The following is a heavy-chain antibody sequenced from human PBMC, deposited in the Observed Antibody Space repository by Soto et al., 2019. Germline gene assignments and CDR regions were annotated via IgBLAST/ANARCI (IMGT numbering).Heavy chain of an antibody. CDR2: IYYSGST. D-gene: IGHD6-13*01. CDR3: APSPSSSRGGDFDY. Sequence: SETLSLTCTVSGGSISSSSYYWGWIRQPPGKGLEWIGSIYYSGSTYYNPSLKSRVTISVDTSKNQFSLKLSSVTAADMAVYYCAPSPSSSRGGDFDYWGQGTLVTVSS. CDR1: GGSISSSSYY. V-gene: IGHV4-39*01. J-gene: IGHJ4*02.